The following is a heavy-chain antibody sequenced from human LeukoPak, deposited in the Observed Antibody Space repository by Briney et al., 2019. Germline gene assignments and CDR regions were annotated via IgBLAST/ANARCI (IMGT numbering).Heavy chain of an antibody. Sequence: PSETLSLTCAVYGGSFSGYYWSWIRQPPGKGLEWIGEINHSGSTNYNPSLKSRVTISVDTSKNQFSLELSSVTAADTAVYYCARGPTNYYDSSGYYDWGQGTLVTVSS. D-gene: IGHD3-22*01. V-gene: IGHV4-34*01. CDR3: ARGPTNYYDSSGYYD. CDR2: INHSGST. J-gene: IGHJ4*02. CDR1: GGSFSGYY.